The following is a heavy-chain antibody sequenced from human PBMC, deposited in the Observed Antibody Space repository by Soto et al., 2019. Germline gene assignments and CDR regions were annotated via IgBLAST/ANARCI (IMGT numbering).Heavy chain of an antibody. CDR2: MYYSGSS. V-gene: IGHV4-59*01. Sequence: SETLSLTCTVSGGSISSYYWSWIRQPPGKGLEWIGYMYYSGSSNYNPSLKSRVTISVDTSKNQFSLKRSSVTAADTAVYYGACLGAVAPIQRPSYFDYCRRGTLVAVSS. CDR1: GGSISSYY. CDR3: ACLGAVAPIQRPSYFDY. J-gene: IGHJ4*02. D-gene: IGHD3-3*01.